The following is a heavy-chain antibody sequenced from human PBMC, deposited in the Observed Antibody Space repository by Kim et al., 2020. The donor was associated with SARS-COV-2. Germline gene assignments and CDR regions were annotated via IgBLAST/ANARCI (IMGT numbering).Heavy chain of an antibody. CDR2: FIPIFGTA. Sequence: SVKVSCKASGGTFSSYAISWVRQAPGQGLEWMGGFIPIFGTANNAQKFQGRVTITADESTSTAYMELSSLRSEDTAVYYCARGELKQQLVIYYYYGMDVWGQGTTVTVSS. J-gene: IGHJ6*02. V-gene: IGHV1-69*13. CDR1: GGTFSSYA. CDR3: ARGELKQQLVIYYYYGMDV. D-gene: IGHD6-13*01.